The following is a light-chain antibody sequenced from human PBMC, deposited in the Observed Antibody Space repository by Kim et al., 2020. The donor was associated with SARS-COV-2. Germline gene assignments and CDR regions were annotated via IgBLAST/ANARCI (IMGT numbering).Light chain of an antibody. CDR2: GKN. CDR1: SLRKYY. V-gene: IGLV3-19*01. CDR3: NSRDTSHFVI. Sequence: SSELTQDPAVSVALGQTVRITCQGDSLRKYYATWYQQKPGQAPVLLISGKNNRPSGIPDRFSGSSSGNTASLTIAGAQAEDEPDYYCNSRDTSHFVIFGGGTQLTVL. J-gene: IGLJ2*01.